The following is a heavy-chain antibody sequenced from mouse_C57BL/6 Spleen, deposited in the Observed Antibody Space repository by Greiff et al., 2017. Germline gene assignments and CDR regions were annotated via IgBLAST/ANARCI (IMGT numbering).Heavy chain of an antibody. J-gene: IGHJ4*01. V-gene: IGHV1-22*01. Sequence: VQLQQSGPELVKPGASVKMSCKASGYTFPDYNMHWVKQSHGKSLEWIGYINPNNGGTSYTQKFKGKATLTVNKSYSTAYMELRSLTSEDYAVXYYARLGGDAMDYWGQGTSVTVSS. CDR1: GYTFPDYN. D-gene: IGHD4-1*01. CDR2: INPNNGGT. CDR3: ARLGGDAMDY.